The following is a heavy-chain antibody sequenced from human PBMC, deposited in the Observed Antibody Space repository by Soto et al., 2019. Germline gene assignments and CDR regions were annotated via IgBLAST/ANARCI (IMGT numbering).Heavy chain of an antibody. D-gene: IGHD2-15*01. CDR3: ASNIGAATQDYYYMDV. CDR1: GYSFTSYW. J-gene: IGHJ6*03. Sequence: GESLKISCKGSGYSFTSYWIGWVRQMPGKGLEWMGIIYPGDSDTRYSPSFQGQVTISADKSISTAYLQWSSLKASDTAMYYCASNIGAATQDYYYMDVWGKGTTVTVSS. V-gene: IGHV5-51*01. CDR2: IYPGDSDT.